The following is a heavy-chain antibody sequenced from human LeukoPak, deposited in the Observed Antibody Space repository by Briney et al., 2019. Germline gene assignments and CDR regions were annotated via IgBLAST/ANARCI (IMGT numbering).Heavy chain of an antibody. D-gene: IGHD1-26*01. V-gene: IGHV3-30-3*01. Sequence: GGSLRLSCAASGFTFSSYAMHWVRQAPGKGLEWVAVISYDGSNKYYADSVKGRFTISRDNSKNTLYLQMNSLRAEDTAVYYCARGYSGSYWFQHWGQGTLVTVSS. CDR2: ISYDGSNK. CDR3: ARGYSGSYWFQH. J-gene: IGHJ1*01. CDR1: GFTFSSYA.